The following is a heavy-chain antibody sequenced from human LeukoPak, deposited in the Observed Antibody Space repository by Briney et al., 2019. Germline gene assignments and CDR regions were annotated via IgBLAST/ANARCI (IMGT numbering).Heavy chain of an antibody. Sequence: GGSLRLSCAASGFTFSSYWMTWVRHLPGKGLEWVAKIKQDGSEKYYVDSVKGRFTISRDNTRDSLYLQMNSLRAEDTAVYYCARDKGRAVVVPAAMLSYAFDIWGQGTMVTVSS. CDR1: GFTFSSYW. CDR2: IKQDGSEK. CDR3: ARDKGRAVVVPAAMLSYAFDI. J-gene: IGHJ3*02. V-gene: IGHV3-7*01. D-gene: IGHD2-2*01.